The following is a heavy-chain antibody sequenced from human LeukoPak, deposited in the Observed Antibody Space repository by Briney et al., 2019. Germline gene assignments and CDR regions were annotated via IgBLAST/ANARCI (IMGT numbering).Heavy chain of an antibody. D-gene: IGHD1-14*01. Sequence: PGGSLRLSCAASGFTFSTYAMTWVRQAPGKGLEWVSAISGSGRNTYYADFVKGRFTISRDNSKNTLYLQMNSLRAEDTAVYYCAKPARTDYADYWGQGTLVTVSS. V-gene: IGHV3-23*01. CDR1: GFTFSTYA. CDR2: ISGSGRNT. J-gene: IGHJ4*02. CDR3: AKPARTDYADY.